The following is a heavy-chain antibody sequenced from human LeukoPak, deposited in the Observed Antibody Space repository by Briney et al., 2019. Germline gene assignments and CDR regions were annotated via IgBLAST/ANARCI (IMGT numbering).Heavy chain of an antibody. CDR3: ARGPATGDFDY. D-gene: IGHD7-27*01. J-gene: IGHJ4*02. CDR1: GYTFTGTY. CDR2: INPNSGGT. Sequence: ASVKVSCKASGYTFTGTYIHWVRQTPGQGFEWMVWINPNSGGTNFAQKCQGRFTMTRDTSISTAYMELSRLGSDDTAVYYCARGPATGDFDYWGQGTLVTVSS. V-gene: IGHV1-2*02.